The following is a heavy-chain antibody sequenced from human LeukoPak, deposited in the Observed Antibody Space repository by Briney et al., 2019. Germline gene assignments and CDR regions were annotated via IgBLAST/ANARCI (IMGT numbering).Heavy chain of an antibody. CDR3: ARAPSESGGYYPEYFRH. V-gene: IGHV3-74*01. Sequence: PGGSLRLSCAASGFTFSSYWMHWVRQAPGKGLVWVSRIKSDGNTNYADSVKGRFTISRDNAKNTVSLQMNSLRAEDTGVYYSARAPSESGGYYPEYFRHWGQGTLVTVSS. D-gene: IGHD3-22*01. CDR1: GFTFSSYW. J-gene: IGHJ1*01. CDR2: IKSDGNT.